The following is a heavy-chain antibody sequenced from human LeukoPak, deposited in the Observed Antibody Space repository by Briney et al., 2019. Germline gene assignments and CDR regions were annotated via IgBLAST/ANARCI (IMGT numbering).Heavy chain of an antibody. CDR1: GFTFSSYG. Sequence: AGGSLRLSCAASGFTFSSYGMHWVRQAPGKGLEWVAFIHYDGTNEYYADSVKGRFTISRDNFKNTLSPQMNGLRVEDTALYYCVNSGFDPWGQGTLVTVSS. CDR2: IHYDGTNE. D-gene: IGHD3-10*01. CDR3: VNSGFDP. V-gene: IGHV3-30*02. J-gene: IGHJ5*02.